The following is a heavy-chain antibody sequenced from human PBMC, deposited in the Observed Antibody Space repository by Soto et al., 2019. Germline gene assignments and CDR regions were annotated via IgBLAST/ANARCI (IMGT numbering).Heavy chain of an antibody. D-gene: IGHD2-2*01. CDR2: IYHSGTS. J-gene: IGHJ4*02. CDR3: ARGRLVPAVNFDY. Sequence: PSETLSLTCTVSGDSISSSNYFWGWIRQPPGKGLEWIGYIYHSGTSYYNPSLKSRVTISVDGSKNQFSLKVNSVTAADTAVYYCARGRLVPAVNFDYWGLGTLVTVSS. V-gene: IGHV4-30-2*01. CDR1: GDSISSSNYF.